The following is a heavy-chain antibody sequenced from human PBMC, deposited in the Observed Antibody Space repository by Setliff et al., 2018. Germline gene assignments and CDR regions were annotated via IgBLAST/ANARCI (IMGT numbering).Heavy chain of an antibody. CDR3: ASGQGYLIDY. D-gene: IGHD2-15*01. Sequence: GGSLRLSCVASGFTFSRYAMHWVRQAPGKGLEWVSVINRAGGTYYADSVKGRFTISRDNPKNTLYLQISSLIADNTAMYYCASGQGYLIDYWGQGILVTVSS. CDR2: INRAGGT. J-gene: IGHJ4*01. V-gene: IGHV3-53*01. CDR1: GFTFSRYA.